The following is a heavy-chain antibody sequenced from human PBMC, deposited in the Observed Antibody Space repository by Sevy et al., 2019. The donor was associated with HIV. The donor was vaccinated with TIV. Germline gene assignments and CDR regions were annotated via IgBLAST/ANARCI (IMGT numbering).Heavy chain of an antibody. V-gene: IGHV3-15*01. CDR3: TTDINYYYDSSGYYYY. J-gene: IGHJ4*02. CDR1: GFTFSNAW. Sequence: GGSLRLSCAASGFTFSNAWMSWVRQAPGKGLEWVGRIKSKTDGGTTDYAAPVKGRFTISRVDSKNTLYLQMNSLKTEDTAVYYCTTDINYYYDSSGYYYYWGQGTLVTVSS. D-gene: IGHD3-22*01. CDR2: IKSKTDGGTT.